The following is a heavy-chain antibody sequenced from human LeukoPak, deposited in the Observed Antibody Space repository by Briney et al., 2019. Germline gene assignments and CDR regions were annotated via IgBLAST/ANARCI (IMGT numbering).Heavy chain of an antibody. V-gene: IGHV1-69*04. CDR2: IIPILGIA. J-gene: IGHJ5*02. D-gene: IGHD2-2*01. CDR1: GGTFSSYA. Sequence: SVKVSCKASGGTFSSYAISWVRQAPGQGLEWMGRIIPILGIANYAQKFQGRVTITADKSTSTAYMELSSLRSEDTAVYYCARASTELSSTSFTIISETNWFDPWGQGTLVPVSS. CDR3: ARASTELSSTSFTIISETNWFDP.